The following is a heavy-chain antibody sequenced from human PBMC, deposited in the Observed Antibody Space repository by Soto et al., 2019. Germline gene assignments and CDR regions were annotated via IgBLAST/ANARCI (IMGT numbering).Heavy chain of an antibody. CDR1: GGSISSGDYY. Sequence: SETLSLTCTVSGGSISSGDYYWSWLRQPPGKGLEWIGYIYYSGSTNYNPSLKSRVTISVDTSKNQFPLKLSSVTAADTAVYYCARWYYYYGMDVWGQGTTVTVS. CDR2: IYYSGST. V-gene: IGHV4-61*08. J-gene: IGHJ6*02. CDR3: ARWYYYYGMDV.